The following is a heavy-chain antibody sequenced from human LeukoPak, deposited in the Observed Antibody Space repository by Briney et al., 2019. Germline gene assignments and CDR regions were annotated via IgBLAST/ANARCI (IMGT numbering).Heavy chain of an antibody. CDR3: AKDLIAAAPYGMDV. J-gene: IGHJ6*02. CDR1: GFPFRSYS. CDR2: ISGSGGST. Sequence: GSLELSFSASGFPFRSYSISWGRPAPGKGLGWVSAISGSGGSTYYADSVKGRFTISRDNSKNTLYLQMNSLRAEDTAVYYCAKDLIAAAPYGMDVWGQGTTVTVSS. V-gene: IGHV3-23*01. D-gene: IGHD6-13*01.